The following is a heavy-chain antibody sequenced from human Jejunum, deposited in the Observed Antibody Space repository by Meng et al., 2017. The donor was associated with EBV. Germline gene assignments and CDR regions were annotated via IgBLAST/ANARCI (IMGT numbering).Heavy chain of an antibody. Sequence: QMELVQSGAGGKKPGASVKVSCKVSGDTFTRYYMHWGRQAPGQGLEWMGRINPTGDSTTYAEKFQGRLTMTRDTSTTTAYMELSSLRSEDTAVYYCAGGMTIRQNWFDPWGQGTLVTVSS. V-gene: IGHV1-46*01. CDR1: GDTFTRYY. J-gene: IGHJ5*02. D-gene: IGHD5-24*01. CDR3: AGGMTIRQNWFDP. CDR2: INPTGDST.